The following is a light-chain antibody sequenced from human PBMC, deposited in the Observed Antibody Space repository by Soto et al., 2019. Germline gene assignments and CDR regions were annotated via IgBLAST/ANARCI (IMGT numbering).Light chain of an antibody. Sequence: EVLLTQSPATLSLSPGERATLSCRASQSVNSYLTWYQHKPGQAPRLLISDPSNRATGIPDRFSGSGSGTDFILTISSLEPEDFAIYYCQQRDNWPPTFGPGTTVDI. CDR2: DPS. CDR3: QQRDNWPPT. CDR1: QSVNSY. J-gene: IGKJ3*01. V-gene: IGKV3-11*01.